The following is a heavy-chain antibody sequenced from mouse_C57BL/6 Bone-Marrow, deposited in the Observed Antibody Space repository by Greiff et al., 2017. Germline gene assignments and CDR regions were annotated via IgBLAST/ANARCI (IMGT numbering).Heavy chain of an antibody. CDR3: ARGDGYYVGYYAMDY. D-gene: IGHD2-3*01. CDR2: ILPSIGRT. CDR1: DSEVFPIAY. V-gene: IGHV15-2*01. Sequence: VQLQQSGSELRSPGSSVKLSCKDFDSEVFPIAYMSWVRQKPGRGVEWIGGILPSIGRTIYGEQFEDKATLDADTLSNKAYLELNGLTSVDSAIYYCARGDGYYVGYYAMDYWGQGTSVTVSS. J-gene: IGHJ4*01.